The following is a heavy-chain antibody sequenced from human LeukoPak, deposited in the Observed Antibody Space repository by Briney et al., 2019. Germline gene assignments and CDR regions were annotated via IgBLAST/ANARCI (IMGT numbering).Heavy chain of an antibody. CDR1: GYTFTGYY. J-gene: IGHJ5*02. Sequence: ASVKVSCKASGYTFTGYYMHWVRQAPGQGLEWMGIINPSGGSTSYAQKFQGRVTMTRDTSTSTVYMELSSLRSEDTAVYYCARSITMVRGVARYYDSSGWFDPWGQGTLVTVSS. D-gene: IGHD3-10*01. V-gene: IGHV1-46*01. CDR3: ARSITMVRGVARYYDSSGWFDP. CDR2: INPSGGST.